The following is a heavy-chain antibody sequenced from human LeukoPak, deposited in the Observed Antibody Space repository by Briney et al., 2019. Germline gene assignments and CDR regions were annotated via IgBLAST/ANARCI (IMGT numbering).Heavy chain of an antibody. V-gene: IGHV4-38-2*02. CDR2: IYHSGST. J-gene: IGHJ4*02. CDR1: GYSISSGYY. D-gene: IGHD3-9*01. Sequence: KPSETLSLTCTVSGYSISSGYYWGWIRQPPGKGLEWIGSIYHSGSTYYNPSLKSRVTISVDTSKNQFSLKLSSVTAADTAVYYCARQKTGKFDFDYWGQGTLVTVSS. CDR3: ARQKTGKFDFDY.